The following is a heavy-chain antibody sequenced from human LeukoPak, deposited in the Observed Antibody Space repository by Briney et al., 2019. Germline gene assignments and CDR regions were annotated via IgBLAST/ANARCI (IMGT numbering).Heavy chain of an antibody. Sequence: SETLSLTCTVSGGSISSYYWSWIRQPAGKEREWIGRIYTSGSTNYNPSLKSRVTMPVDTSKNQSSLKRSSVTAADTAVYYCAREVAVAGRLAHWFDPWGQGTLVTVSS. D-gene: IGHD6-19*01. V-gene: IGHV4-4*07. CDR1: GGSISSYY. J-gene: IGHJ5*02. CDR3: AREVAVAGRLAHWFDP. CDR2: IYTSGST.